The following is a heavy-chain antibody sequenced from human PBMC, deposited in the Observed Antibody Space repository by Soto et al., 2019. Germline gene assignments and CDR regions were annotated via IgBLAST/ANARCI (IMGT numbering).Heavy chain of an antibody. CDR1: GFTFSSYS. D-gene: IGHD2-2*02. CDR3: VKALSARYNSAKVFDI. V-gene: IGHV3-64D*06. Sequence: GGSLRLSCAASGFTFSSYSMNWVRQAPGKGLEYVSVIANNGGSTYYADSVNGRFTISRDNSKNILYLQMSNLRAEDTAVYFCVKALSARYNSAKVFDIWGQGTMVTVS. CDR2: IANNGGST. J-gene: IGHJ3*02.